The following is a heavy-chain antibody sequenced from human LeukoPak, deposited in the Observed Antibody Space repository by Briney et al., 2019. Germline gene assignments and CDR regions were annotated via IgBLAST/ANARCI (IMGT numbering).Heavy chain of an antibody. CDR1: GYSISSGYY. Sequence: SETLSLTCTVSGYSISSGYYWGWIRQPPGKGLEWIGSIYHSGSTYYNPSLKSRVTISVDTSKNQFSLKLSSVTAADTAVYYCARDNRAAAAPGWFDPWGQGTLVTVSS. D-gene: IGHD6-13*01. CDR3: ARDNRAAAAPGWFDP. CDR2: IYHSGST. J-gene: IGHJ5*02. V-gene: IGHV4-38-2*02.